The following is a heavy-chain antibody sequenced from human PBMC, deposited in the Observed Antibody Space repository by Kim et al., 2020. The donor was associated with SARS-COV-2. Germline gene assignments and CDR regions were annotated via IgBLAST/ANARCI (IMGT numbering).Heavy chain of an antibody. CDR1: GFTFSSYE. V-gene: IGHV3-48*03. CDR3: ARDAGFDP. Sequence: GGSLRLSCAASGFTFSSYEMNWVRQAPGKGLEWVSYISSSGGTTYYADSVKGRFTISRDDAKNSLYLQMNSLRAEDTALYYCARDAGFDPLGQGTLVIVS. J-gene: IGHJ5*02. CDR2: ISSSGGTT.